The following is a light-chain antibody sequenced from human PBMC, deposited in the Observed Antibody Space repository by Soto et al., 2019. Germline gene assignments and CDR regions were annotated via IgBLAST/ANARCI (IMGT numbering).Light chain of an antibody. V-gene: IGKV2-28*01. CDR2: LGA. J-gene: IGKJ1*01. CDR3: MQALGRPPWT. CDR1: QSLLHTIGYNY. Sequence: IVIMQSQLTLPVTPRDHASISCRCRQSLLHTIGYNYLDGYLQKPGQSPQRLIYLGAKRAPGVPDRFSGSGSGTNFTLKISRVEAEDIGVYYCMQALGRPPWTFGQGTKVDIK.